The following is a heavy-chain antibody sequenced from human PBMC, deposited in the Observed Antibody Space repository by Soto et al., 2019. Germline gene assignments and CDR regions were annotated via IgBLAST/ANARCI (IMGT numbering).Heavy chain of an antibody. CDR3: ARGWGIVVVPPGAFDS. D-gene: IGHD2-2*01. CDR1: GFTFSSYA. Sequence: PGGSLRLSCAASGFTFSSYAMHWVRQAPGKGLEYVSAISSNGGSTYYANSVKGRFTISRDNSKNTLYLQMGSLRAEDMAVYYCARGWGIVVVPPGAFDSWGQGTMVTV. J-gene: IGHJ3*02. V-gene: IGHV3-64*01. CDR2: ISSNGGST.